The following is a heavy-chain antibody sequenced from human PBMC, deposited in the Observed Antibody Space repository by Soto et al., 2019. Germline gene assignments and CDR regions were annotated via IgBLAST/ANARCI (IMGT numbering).Heavy chain of an antibody. CDR1: GVTFSSYW. Sequence: GGSLRLSCAAAGVTFSSYWRSWVRQAPGKGLEWVANIKEDGSERYYVDSVKGRFTISRDNAKNSLYLQMNSLRAEDTAVYYCARATGADKEAYWGQGTLVTVSS. D-gene: IGHD3-10*01. CDR3: ARATGADKEAY. CDR2: IKEDGSER. J-gene: IGHJ4*02. V-gene: IGHV3-7*04.